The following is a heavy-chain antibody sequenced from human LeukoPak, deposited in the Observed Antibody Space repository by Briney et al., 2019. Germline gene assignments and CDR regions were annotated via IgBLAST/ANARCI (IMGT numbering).Heavy chain of an antibody. CDR3: QAYFGSGSYSDY. Sequence: SETLSLTCAVYGGSFSGYYWSWLRQPPGKGLEWIGEINHSGSTNYNPSLKSRVTISVDTSKNQFSLKVNSMTAADTAVYYCQAYFGSGSYSDYWGQGTLVTASS. CDR2: INHSGST. D-gene: IGHD3-10*01. V-gene: IGHV4-34*01. CDR1: GGSFSGYY. J-gene: IGHJ4*02.